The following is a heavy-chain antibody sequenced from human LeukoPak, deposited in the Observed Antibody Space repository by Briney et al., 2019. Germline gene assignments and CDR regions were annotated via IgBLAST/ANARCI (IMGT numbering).Heavy chain of an antibody. CDR1: GFTFTTHW. V-gene: IGHV3-74*01. Sequence: GGSLRLSCGASGFTFTTHWIHWVRQAPGKGLVWVSRIKPDGSDTNYADSVKGRFTTSRDNAKNTVYLQMNSPGAEDTAVYYCARGKYGGYFIDYWGQGTLVTVSS. D-gene: IGHD5-12*01. CDR3: ARGKYGGYFIDY. J-gene: IGHJ4*02. CDR2: IKPDGSDT.